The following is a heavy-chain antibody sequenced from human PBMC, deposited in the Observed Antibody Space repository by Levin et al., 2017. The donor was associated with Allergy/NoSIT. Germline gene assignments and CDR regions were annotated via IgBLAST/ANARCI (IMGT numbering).Heavy chain of an antibody. CDR2: INLNGGST. CDR1: GFTFDDSG. Sequence: LSLTCAASGFTFDDSGMSWVRQAPGKGLEWVSGINLNGGSTGYADSVKGRLTISRDNAKNSLYLQMNSLRAEDTALYHCARHRFTMNIHDGFDIWGQGTMVIVSS. D-gene: IGHD2/OR15-2a*01. CDR3: ARHRFTMNIHDGFDI. J-gene: IGHJ3*02. V-gene: IGHV3-20*01.